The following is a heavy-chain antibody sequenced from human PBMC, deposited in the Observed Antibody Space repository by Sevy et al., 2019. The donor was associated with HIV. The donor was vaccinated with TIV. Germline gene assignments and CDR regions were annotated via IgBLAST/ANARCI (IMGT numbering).Heavy chain of an antibody. CDR3: ARSLAAAENWFDP. D-gene: IGHD6-13*01. J-gene: IGHJ5*02. V-gene: IGHV3-48*01. CDR1: GFTFREYS. Sequence: GGSLRLSCVGSGFTFREYSMNWVRQAPGKGLEWVSYISGSSTTIEHADSVKGRFSISRDNADNSEFLQMSRLRVEDTAVYYCARSLAAAENWFDPWGQGTLVTVSS. CDR2: ISGSSTTI.